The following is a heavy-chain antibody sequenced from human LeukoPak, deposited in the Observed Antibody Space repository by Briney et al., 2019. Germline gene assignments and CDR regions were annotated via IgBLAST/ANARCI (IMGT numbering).Heavy chain of an antibody. D-gene: IGHD4-17*01. Sequence: SQALSLTCTVSGDSLTSGSRYWSWVRQPAGKGLEWIGHFYSSTRTTYNPSLESRVTISGDTAKNQFSLKLDSVTAADTAVYFCARCMSELDYGDYAYYYHMDVWGKGTTVTVSS. V-gene: IGHV4-61*09. CDR2: FYSSTRT. J-gene: IGHJ6*04. CDR1: GDSLTSGSRY. CDR3: ARCMSELDYGDYAYYYHMDV.